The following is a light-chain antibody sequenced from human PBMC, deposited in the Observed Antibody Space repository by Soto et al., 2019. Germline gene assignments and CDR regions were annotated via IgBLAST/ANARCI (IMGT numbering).Light chain of an antibody. CDR2: EVS. CDR3: SSYAGGSYV. Sequence: QSVLTQPPSAAGSPGQSVTISCTGTSRDVGGHNYVSWYQQHPGKAPKFMIYEVSKRPSGVPDRFSGSKSGNTASLTVSGLQAEDEADYYCSSYAGGSYVFGTGTKVTVL. J-gene: IGLJ1*01. V-gene: IGLV2-8*01. CDR1: SRDVGGHNY.